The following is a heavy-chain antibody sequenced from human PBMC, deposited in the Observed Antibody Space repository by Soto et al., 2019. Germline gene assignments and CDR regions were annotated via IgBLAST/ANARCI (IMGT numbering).Heavy chain of an antibody. CDR3: ARLQAAAGDNDLTFDY. Sequence: VESLKIPCKGSGYSFTSYCIRWVRQMPRKGLEWMGRIDPSDSYTNYSPSFQGHVTISADKSISTAYLQWSSLKASDTAMYYCARLQAAAGDNDLTFDYWGQGTLVTVSS. CDR1: GYSFTSYC. CDR2: IDPSDSYT. D-gene: IGHD6-13*01. V-gene: IGHV5-10-1*01. J-gene: IGHJ4*02.